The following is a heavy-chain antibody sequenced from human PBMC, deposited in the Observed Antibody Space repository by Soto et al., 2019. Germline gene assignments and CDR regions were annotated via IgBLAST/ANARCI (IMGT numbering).Heavy chain of an antibody. CDR2: IYYTGST. J-gene: IGHJ6*02. CDR3: ARIHFGDEPSYYYYGMDV. Sequence: SETLSLTCTDSGGSFSSGDYYWSWVRQPPGKGLEWIGYIYYTGSTFNNPSLKSRVSISIDTSKTQFSLKLSSVTAADTAVYYCARIHFGDEPSYYYYGMDVWGQGTTVTVSS. D-gene: IGHD4-17*01. CDR1: GGSFSSGDYY. V-gene: IGHV4-30-4*01.